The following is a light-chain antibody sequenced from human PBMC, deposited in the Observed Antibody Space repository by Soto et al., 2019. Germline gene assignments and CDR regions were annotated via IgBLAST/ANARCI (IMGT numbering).Light chain of an antibody. CDR1: SGHSSYA. J-gene: IGLJ2*01. CDR3: QTWGTGIHVV. V-gene: IGLV4-69*02. CDR2: LNSDGTH. Sequence: QLVLTQSPSXXXXXXXXXXLTCTLSSGHSSYAIAWHQQQPEKGPRYLMKLNSDGTHSKGDGIPDRFSGSSSGAARYLTISSLQSEDEADYYCQTWGTGIHVVFGGGTKLTVL.